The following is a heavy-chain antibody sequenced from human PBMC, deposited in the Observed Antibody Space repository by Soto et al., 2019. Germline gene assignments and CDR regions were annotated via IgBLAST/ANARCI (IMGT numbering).Heavy chain of an antibody. D-gene: IGHD3-10*01. CDR3: ASVPSMVRGVIDNWFTP. Sequence: QVPLVQSGAEVKKPWASVTVSCKASGGTFSSYAIHCLRQAPGQGLVWMGGIIPMYGPAKYTQRLRGRVTITADEFTTTALTALTTVLSHDTAVNYSASVPSMVRGVIDNWFTPGAHSTVAPASS. CDR2: IIPMYGPA. J-gene: IGHJ5*02. CDR1: GGTFSSYA. V-gene: IGHV1-69*01.